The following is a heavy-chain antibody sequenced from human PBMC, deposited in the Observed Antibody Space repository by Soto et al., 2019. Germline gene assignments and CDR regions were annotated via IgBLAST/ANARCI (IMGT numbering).Heavy chain of an antibody. CDR1: GDTFNDYY. V-gene: IGHV1-2*04. J-gene: IGHJ6*03. CDR2: INPNGGVT. Sequence: QVQLVQSGAEVKKPGASVTVSCRSSGDTFNDYYIHWVRQAPGQGLEWMGWINPNGGVTKYAQKFQGWVTITRDKSIRTVYMQLSRLRSDDTAVYSCARESGGATATLDYYYFYMDVWGTGTTVTVSS. CDR3: ARESGGATATLDYYYFYMDV. D-gene: IGHD5-12*01.